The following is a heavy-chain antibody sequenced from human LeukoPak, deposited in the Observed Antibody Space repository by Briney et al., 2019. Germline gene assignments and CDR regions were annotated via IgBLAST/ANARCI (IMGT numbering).Heavy chain of an antibody. D-gene: IGHD4-17*01. CDR1: GFTFSSYW. CDR2: INSDGSST. CDR3: AKMTTVPATVY. J-gene: IGHJ4*02. V-gene: IGHV3-74*01. Sequence: GGSLRLSCAASGFTFSSYWMHWVRQAPGKGLVWVSRINSDGSSTSYADSVKGRFTISRDNTKNTLYLQMNSLRAEDTAVYYCAKMTTVPATVYWGQGTLVTVSS.